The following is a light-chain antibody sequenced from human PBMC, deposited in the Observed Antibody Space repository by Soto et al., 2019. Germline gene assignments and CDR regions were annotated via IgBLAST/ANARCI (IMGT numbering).Light chain of an antibody. CDR2: GAT. V-gene: IGKV3-15*01. CDR1: QSVSNL. Sequence: EIVMTQSPATLSVSPGERATLSCRASQSVSNLLAWYQQKPGQAPRLLIHGATTRATGIPARFSGSGSGTEFTLTISSLQSEDFAVYYCQQYNNWPRTFGQGTKVDTK. J-gene: IGKJ1*01. CDR3: QQYNNWPRT.